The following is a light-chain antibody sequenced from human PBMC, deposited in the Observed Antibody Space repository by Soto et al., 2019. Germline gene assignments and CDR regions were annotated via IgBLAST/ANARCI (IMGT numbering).Light chain of an antibody. CDR2: EGS. CDR1: SSDVGSYNL. CDR3: CSYAGSSPL. V-gene: IGLV2-23*01. J-gene: IGLJ2*01. Sequence: QSVLTQPASVSGSPGQSITISCTGTSSDVGSYNLVSWYQQHPGKSPKLMIYEGSKRPSGVPNRFSGSKSGNTASLTIAGLQAEDDADYCCCSYAGSSPLFGGGTKLTVL.